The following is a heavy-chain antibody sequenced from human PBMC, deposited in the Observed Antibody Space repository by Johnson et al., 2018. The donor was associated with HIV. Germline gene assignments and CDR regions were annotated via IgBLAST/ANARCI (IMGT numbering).Heavy chain of an antibody. V-gene: IGHV3-30*02. D-gene: IGHD6-19*01. CDR3: AARIAVADDDAFDI. CDR1: GITFSSYG. J-gene: IGHJ3*02. Sequence: QMLFVESGGGVVQPGGSLRLSCAASGITFSSYGMHWVRQAPGKGLEWVAFIRYDGSNKYYADSVKGRFTISRDNSENTLYLQMNSLRAEDTAVYYCAARIAVADDDAFDIWGQGTMVTVSS. CDR2: IRYDGSNK.